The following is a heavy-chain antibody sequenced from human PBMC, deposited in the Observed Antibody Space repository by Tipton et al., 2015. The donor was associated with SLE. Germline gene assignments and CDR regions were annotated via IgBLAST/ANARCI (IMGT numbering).Heavy chain of an antibody. CDR2: ISGSGTRT. CDR3: ARYWILGYYFDF. D-gene: IGHD2-15*01. J-gene: IGHJ4*02. V-gene: IGHV3-23*01. CDR1: GFTFSRHD. Sequence: SLRLSCAASGFTFSRHDMSWVRQAPGKGLEWVSAISGSGTRTYYADSVRGRFTISRDNSKNTLYLHVNSLRAEDTAVYYCARYWILGYYFDFWGQGTLVSVSS.